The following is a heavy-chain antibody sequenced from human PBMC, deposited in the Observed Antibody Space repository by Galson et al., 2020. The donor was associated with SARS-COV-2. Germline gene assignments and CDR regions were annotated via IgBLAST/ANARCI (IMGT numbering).Heavy chain of an antibody. J-gene: IGHJ4*02. CDR2: IYYTGHT. Sequence: SQTLSLTCTVSGGSISSGDYYWSWIRQPPGKGLEWIGYIYYTGHTYYNPSLKSRVTMSVYTSKNQFSLKLSSVTAADTAVYYCARVDYDSSGYYVANFASWGQGTLVTVSS. CDR1: GGSISSGDYY. CDR3: ARVDYDSSGYYVANFAS. D-gene: IGHD3-22*01. V-gene: IGHV4-30-4*01.